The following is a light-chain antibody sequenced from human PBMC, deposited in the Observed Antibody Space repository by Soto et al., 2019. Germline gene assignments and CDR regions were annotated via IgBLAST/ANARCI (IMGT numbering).Light chain of an antibody. V-gene: IGKV1-5*03. CDR3: QQYSSFWT. Sequence: DIQMTQSPSTLSASVGERVTITCRASQTISSSLAWYQQKPGQAPNLLIYKASSVESAVPTRISGSGAGTDFTLIISSVQPDDFATYYCQQYSSFWTFGQGTKVEIK. J-gene: IGKJ1*01. CDR1: QTISSS. CDR2: KAS.